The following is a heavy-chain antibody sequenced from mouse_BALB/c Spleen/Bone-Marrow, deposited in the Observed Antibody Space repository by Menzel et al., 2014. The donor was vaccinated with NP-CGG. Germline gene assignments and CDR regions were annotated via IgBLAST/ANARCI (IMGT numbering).Heavy chain of an antibody. CDR2: IYPGDGDT. V-gene: IGHV1-87*01. Sequence: VQGVESGAELARPGASVKLSCKASGYTFTSYWMQWVKQRPGQGLEWIGAIYPGDGDTRYTQKFKGKATLTADKSSSTAYMQLSSLASEDSAVYYCARGFPFDYCGQGTTLTVSS. CDR3: ARGFPFDY. J-gene: IGHJ2*01. CDR1: GYTFTSYW.